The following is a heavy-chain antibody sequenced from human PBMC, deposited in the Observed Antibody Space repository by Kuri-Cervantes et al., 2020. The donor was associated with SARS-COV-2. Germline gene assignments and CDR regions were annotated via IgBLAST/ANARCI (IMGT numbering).Heavy chain of an antibody. Sequence: SETLSLTCAVSGYSISSGYYWGWIRQPPGKGLEWIGSIYHSGSTYYNPSPKSRVTISVDTSKNQFSLKLSSVTAADTAVYYCARQGGQLVLHWYFDLWGRGTLVTVSS. CDR2: IYHSGST. V-gene: IGHV4-38-2*01. CDR3: ARQGGQLVLHWYFDL. D-gene: IGHD6-6*01. J-gene: IGHJ2*01. CDR1: GYSISSGYY.